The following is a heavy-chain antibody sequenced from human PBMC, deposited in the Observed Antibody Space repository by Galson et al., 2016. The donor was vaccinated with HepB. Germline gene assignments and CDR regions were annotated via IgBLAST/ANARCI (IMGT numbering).Heavy chain of an antibody. J-gene: IGHJ4*02. CDR1: GFIFSSYW. V-gene: IGHV3-7*03. Sequence: SLRLSCAASGFIFSSYWVAWLRQTPAKGLQWVANMNQDGSQIYYVDSVKGRFSISRDNAKSSLYLQMNRLGAEDTAVYYCATHGGTTVKHGFDYCGQGTLVTVSS. D-gene: IGHD4-17*01. CDR2: MNQDGSQI. CDR3: ATHGGTTVKHGFDY.